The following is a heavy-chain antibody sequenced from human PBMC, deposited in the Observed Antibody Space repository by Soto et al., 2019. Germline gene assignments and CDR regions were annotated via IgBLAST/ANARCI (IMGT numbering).Heavy chain of an antibody. V-gene: IGHV3-23*01. D-gene: IGHD2-15*01. J-gene: IGHJ4*02. CDR2: ITGSGESS. CDR1: GFTFSTYA. Sequence: EVQLLESGGGLVQPGGSLRLSCAASGFTFSTYAMSWVRQAPGTGLEWVSGITGSGESSYYADSVKGRFTISRDNSKNALYLHMNSLRGEDTAVYYCAKAGGDCSGGSCYSGQGDYWGQGTLVTVSS. CDR3: AKAGGDCSGGSCYSGQGDY.